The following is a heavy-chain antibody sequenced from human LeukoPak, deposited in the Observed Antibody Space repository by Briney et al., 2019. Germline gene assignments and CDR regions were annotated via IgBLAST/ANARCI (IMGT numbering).Heavy chain of an antibody. V-gene: IGHV1-2*02. CDR3: ARVLSYYYAPYTFDP. D-gene: IGHD3-10*01. Sequence: ASVKVSCKASGYTFTGDYMHWVRQAPGQGLEWMGWINPNSGGTNYAQKLQGRVTMTTDTSTSTAYMELRSLRSDDTAVYYCARVLSYYYAPYTFDPWGQGTLVTVSS. CDR2: INPNSGGT. J-gene: IGHJ5*02. CDR1: GYTFTGDY.